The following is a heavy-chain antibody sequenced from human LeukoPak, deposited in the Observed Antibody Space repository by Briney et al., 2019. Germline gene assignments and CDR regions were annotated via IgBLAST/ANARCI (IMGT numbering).Heavy chain of an antibody. Sequence: SETLSLTCTVSGVSISSYYWSWLRQPPGKGLEWLGYIYYSGSTNYNPSLKSRVTISVDTSKNQFSLKLSSVTAADTAVYYCARWVVVAATGTPWFDPWGQGTLVTVSS. D-gene: IGHD2-15*01. CDR3: ARWVVVAATGTPWFDP. J-gene: IGHJ5*02. CDR1: GVSISSYY. V-gene: IGHV4-59*08. CDR2: IYYSGST.